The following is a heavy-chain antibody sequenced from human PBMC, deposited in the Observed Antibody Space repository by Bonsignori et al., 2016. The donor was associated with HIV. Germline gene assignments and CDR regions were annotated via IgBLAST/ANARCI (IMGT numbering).Heavy chain of an antibody. V-gene: IGHV1-18*01. D-gene: IGHD7-27*01. Sequence: WVRQAPGQGLEWMGWISAYNGNTNYAQKLQGRVTMTTDTSTSTAYMELRSLRSDDTAVYYYAREITGEFDYWGQGTLVTVSS. CDR2: ISAYNGNT. J-gene: IGHJ4*02. CDR3: AREITGEFDY.